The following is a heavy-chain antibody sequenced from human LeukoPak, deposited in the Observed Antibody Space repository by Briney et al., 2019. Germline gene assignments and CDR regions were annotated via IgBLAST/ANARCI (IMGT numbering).Heavy chain of an antibody. CDR1: GYTFTDYY. CDR2: VDPEDGET. CDR3: ATHFIVATIEYYFDY. Sequence: ASVKVSCKVSGYTFTDYYMHWVQQAPGKGLEWMGLVDPEDGETIYAEKFQGRVTITADTSTDTAYMELSSLRSEDTAVYYCATHFIVATIEYYFDYWGQGTLVTVSS. V-gene: IGHV1-69-2*01. D-gene: IGHD5-12*01. J-gene: IGHJ4*02.